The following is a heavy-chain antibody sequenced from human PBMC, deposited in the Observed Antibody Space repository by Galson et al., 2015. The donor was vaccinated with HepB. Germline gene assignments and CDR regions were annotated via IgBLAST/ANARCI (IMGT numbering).Heavy chain of an antibody. CDR2: IWYDGSNK. J-gene: IGHJ4*02. V-gene: IGHV3-33*01. CDR3: ARDREDYGGNLGLDY. CDR1: GFTFSSYG. Sequence: SLRLSCAASGFTFSSYGMHWVRQAPGKGLEWVAVIWYDGSNKYYADSVKGRFTISRDNSKNTLYLQMNSLRAEDTAVYYCARDREDYGGNLGLDYWGQGTLVTVSS. D-gene: IGHD4-23*01.